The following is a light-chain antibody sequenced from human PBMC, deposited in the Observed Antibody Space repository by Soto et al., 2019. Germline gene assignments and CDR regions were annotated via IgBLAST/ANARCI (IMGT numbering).Light chain of an antibody. V-gene: IGKV3-15*01. CDR3: QQYNNWPPNT. CDR2: AAS. J-gene: IGKJ2*01. CDR1: QSVSSN. Sequence: EIVMTQSPATLSVSPGERATISCRASQSVSSNLAWYQQKPGQAPRLLIYAASTRATGIPPRFSGSGSGTEFTLSISSLQSEDFAVYYCQQYNNWPPNTFGQGTKLEIK.